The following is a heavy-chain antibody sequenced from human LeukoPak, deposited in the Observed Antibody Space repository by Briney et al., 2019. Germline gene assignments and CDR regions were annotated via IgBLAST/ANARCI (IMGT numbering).Heavy chain of an antibody. J-gene: IGHJ6*03. D-gene: IGHD5-24*01. CDR1: GYSFTSHY. CDR2: ISAYNGNT. CDR3: ARVLTGYNSYDYYYMDV. V-gene: IGHV1-18*04. Sequence: ASVKVSCKASGYSFTSHYMHWVRQAPGQGLEWMGWISAYNGNTNYAQKLQGRVTMTTDTSTSTAYMELRSLRSDDTAVYYCARVLTGYNSYDYYYMDVWGKGTTVTVSS.